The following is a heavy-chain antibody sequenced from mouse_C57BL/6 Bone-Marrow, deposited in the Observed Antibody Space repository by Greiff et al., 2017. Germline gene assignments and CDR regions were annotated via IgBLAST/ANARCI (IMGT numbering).Heavy chain of an antibody. D-gene: IGHD1-1*01. Sequence: EVQLQQSGPELVKPGASVKISCQASGYTFTDSYMNWVKQSHGKSLEWIGDINPNNGGTSYNQKFKGKATLTVDKSSSTAYMELRSLTSEDSAVYYCARDYYYGLDYWGQGTTLTVSS. CDR2: INPNNGGT. CDR3: ARDYYYGLDY. V-gene: IGHV1-26*01. CDR1: GYTFTDSY. J-gene: IGHJ2*01.